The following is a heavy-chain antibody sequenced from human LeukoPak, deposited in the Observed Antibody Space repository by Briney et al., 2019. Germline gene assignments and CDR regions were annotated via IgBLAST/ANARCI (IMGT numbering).Heavy chain of an antibody. J-gene: IGHJ5*02. D-gene: IGHD2-15*01. V-gene: IGHV3-21*01. Sequence: GGSLRLSCAASGFTFSSYSMNWVRQAPGKGLEWVSSISSSSSYIYYADSVKGRFTISRDNAKNSLYLQMNSLRAEDTAVYYCAREKLLAYNWFGPWGQGTLVTVSS. CDR3: AREKLLAYNWFGP. CDR2: ISSSSSYI. CDR1: GFTFSSYS.